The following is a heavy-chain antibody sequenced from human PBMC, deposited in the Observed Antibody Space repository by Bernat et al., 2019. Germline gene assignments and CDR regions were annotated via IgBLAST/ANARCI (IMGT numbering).Heavy chain of an antibody. J-gene: IGHJ4*02. CDR1: GFTFSSYG. CDR3: ARERDSSNWDGGGFGY. Sequence: QVQLVESGGGVVQPGRSLRLSCAASGFTFSSYGMHWVRQAPGKGLEWVAVIPYDGGNKYYADSVKDRFTISRDNSKNTLYLQMNSLRIEDTAVYYCARERDSSNWDGGGFGYWGQGTLVTVSS. V-gene: IGHV3-30*03. D-gene: IGHD6-13*01. CDR2: IPYDGGNK.